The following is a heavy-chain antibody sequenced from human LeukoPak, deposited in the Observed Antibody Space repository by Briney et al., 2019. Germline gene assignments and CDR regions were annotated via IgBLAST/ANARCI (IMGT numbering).Heavy chain of an antibody. CDR2: IVVGSGNT. D-gene: IGHD5-18*01. CDR1: GFTFTSSA. CDR3: EAGPGYSYGSA. V-gene: IGHV1-58*02. Sequence: GASVKVSCKSSGFTFTSSAMQGVRQARGRRLAWIGWIVVGSGNTNYAQKLQERVTITMDMSTSTAYMELSSLRSWDTAVYYCEAGPGYSYGSAWGQGTLVTVSS. J-gene: IGHJ5*02.